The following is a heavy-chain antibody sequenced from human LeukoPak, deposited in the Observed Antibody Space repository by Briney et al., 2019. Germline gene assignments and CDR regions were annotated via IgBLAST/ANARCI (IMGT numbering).Heavy chain of an antibody. CDR2: IYYYSGST. J-gene: IGHJ5*02. D-gene: IGHD3-10*01. Sequence: SETLSLTCTVSGGSISTYFWGWIRQPPGKGLEWIGSIYYYSGSTYYNPSLKSRVTISVDTSKNQFSLRLSSVTAADTAVYYCARGRGEGRGISMVRGVRAPSYNWFDPWGHGTLVTVSS. CDR1: GGSISTYF. CDR3: ARGRGEGRGISMVRGVRAPSYNWFDP. V-gene: IGHV4-39*07.